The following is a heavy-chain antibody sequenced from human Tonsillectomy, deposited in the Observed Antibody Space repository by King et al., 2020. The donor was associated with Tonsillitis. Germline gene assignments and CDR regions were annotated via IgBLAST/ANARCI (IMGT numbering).Heavy chain of an antibody. V-gene: IGHV3-15*01. CDR2: IKSKTDGGTT. D-gene: IGHD6-19*01. J-gene: IGHJ4*02. CDR1: EFTFSNAW. CDR3: TTSSGWYGGFDY. Sequence: VQLVESGGGLVKPGGSLRLSCAASEFTFSNAWMSWVRQAPGKGLEWVGRIKSKTDGGTTDYAAPVKGRFTISRDDSKNTLYLQMNSLKTEDTAVYYCTTSSGWYGGFDYWGQGTLVTVSS.